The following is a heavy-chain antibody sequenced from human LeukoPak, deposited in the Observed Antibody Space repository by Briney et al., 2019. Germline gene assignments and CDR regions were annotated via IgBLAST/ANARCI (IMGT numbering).Heavy chain of an antibody. CDR1: GYTFTSYG. J-gene: IGHJ5*02. V-gene: IGHV1-18*01. D-gene: IGHD2-2*01. Sequence: ASVTVSCKASGYTFTSYGISWVRQAPGQGLEWMGWISAYNGNTNHAQKLQGRVTMTTDTSTSTAYMELRSLRSDDTAVYYCARDERRGIVVVPAALNPWGQGTLVTVSS. CDR2: ISAYNGNT. CDR3: ARDERRGIVVVPAALNP.